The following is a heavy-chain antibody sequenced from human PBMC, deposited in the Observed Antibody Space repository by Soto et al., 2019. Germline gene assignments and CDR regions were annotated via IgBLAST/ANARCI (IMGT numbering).Heavy chain of an antibody. J-gene: IGHJ6*02. CDR3: ARVFGEDCGGDCYSDEYYYYGMDV. CDR2: IYYSGST. D-gene: IGHD2-21*02. CDR1: GGSISSYY. V-gene: IGHV4-59*12. Sequence: PSETLSLTCAVSGGSISSYYWSWIRQPPGKGLEWIGYIYYSGSTNYNPSLKSRVTISVDTSKNQFSLKLSSVTAADTAVYYCARVFGEDCGGDCYSDEYYYYGMDVWGQGTTVTVSS.